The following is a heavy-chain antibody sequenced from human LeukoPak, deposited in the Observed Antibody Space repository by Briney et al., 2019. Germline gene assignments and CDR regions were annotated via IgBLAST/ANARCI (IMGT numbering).Heavy chain of an antibody. D-gene: IGHD1-14*01. CDR3: ARDLGPDTGFDY. V-gene: IGHV3-21*01. CDR1: GFTFSSYS. Sequence: GGSLRLSCAASGFTFSSYSMNWVRQAPGKGLEWVSSISSSSSYIYYADSVKGRFTISRDNAKNSLYLQMNSLRAEDTAVYYCARDLGPDTGFDYWGQGTLVTVSS. CDR2: ISSSSSYI. J-gene: IGHJ4*02.